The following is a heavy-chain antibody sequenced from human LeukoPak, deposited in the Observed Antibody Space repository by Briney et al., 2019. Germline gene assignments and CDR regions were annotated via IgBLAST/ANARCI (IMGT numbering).Heavy chain of an antibody. CDR3: AKEVHNWEYYYTDV. V-gene: IGHV3-23*01. CDR2: LSYNGGIT. CDR1: GFTFSAYA. Sequence: PGGSLRLSCAASGFTFSAYALTWVRQAPGKGLEWVSALSYNGGITYYADSVKGRFTVSRDNSKNTLYLQMNSLRAEDTAVYYCAKEVHNWEYYYTDVWGKGTTVTVSS. J-gene: IGHJ6*03. D-gene: IGHD1-20*01.